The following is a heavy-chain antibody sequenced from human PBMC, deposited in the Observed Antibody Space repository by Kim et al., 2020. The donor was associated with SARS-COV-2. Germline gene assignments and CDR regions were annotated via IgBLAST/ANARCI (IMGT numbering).Heavy chain of an antibody. V-gene: IGHV1-3*01. CDR3: ARDWGYYGSGSYYKVAYYFDY. J-gene: IGHJ4*02. D-gene: IGHD3-10*01. CDR2: INAGNGNT. Sequence: ASVKVSCKASGYTFTSYAMHWVRQAPGQRLEWMGWINAGNGNTKYSQKFQGRVTITRDTSASTAYMELSSLRSEDTAVYYCARDWGYYGSGSYYKVAYYFDYWGQGTLVTVSS. CDR1: GYTFTSYA.